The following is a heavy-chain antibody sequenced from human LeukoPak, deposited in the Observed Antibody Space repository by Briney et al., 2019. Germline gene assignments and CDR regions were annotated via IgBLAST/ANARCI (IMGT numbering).Heavy chain of an antibody. CDR3: ARGAYSSGWAYFDH. CDR1: GFTFSSYA. V-gene: IGHV3-64*01. D-gene: IGHD6-19*01. Sequence: GGSLRLSCAASGFTFSSYAMHWVRQAPGKGLEYVSAISSNGGSTYYANSVKGRFTISRDNSKNTLYLQMGSLRAEDMAVYYCARGAYSSGWAYFDHWGQGTLVTVSS. CDR2: ISSNGGST. J-gene: IGHJ4*02.